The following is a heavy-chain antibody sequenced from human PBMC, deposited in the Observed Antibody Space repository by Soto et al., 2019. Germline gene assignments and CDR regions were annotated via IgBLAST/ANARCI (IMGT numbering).Heavy chain of an antibody. D-gene: IGHD6-19*01. CDR2: IYYTGNT. CDR1: GGSVTSDTFY. J-gene: IGHJ4*02. CDR3: ARGDGSSAWY. Sequence: SETLSLTCTVSGGSVTSDTFYWNWIRQPPGKGLEWIGYIYYTGNTNYNPSLKNRVTMSLDTSKNQFSLKLTSVTAADTAVYYCARGDGSSAWYWGQGTLVTVSS. V-gene: IGHV4-61*01.